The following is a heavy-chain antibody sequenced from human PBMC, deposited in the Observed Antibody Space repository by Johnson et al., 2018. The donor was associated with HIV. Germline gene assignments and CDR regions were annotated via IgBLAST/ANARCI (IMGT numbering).Heavy chain of an antibody. J-gene: IGHJ3*02. Sequence: QVQLVESGGGVVRPGGSLRLSCAASGFTFSSYAMHWVRQAPGKGLEWVAIISYDGSNKHYADSVKGRFTISRDNSKNTLYLQMNSLRAEDTAVYYCAKESETYGGNIGFEHPFDIWGQGTMVTVSS. CDR1: GFTFSSYA. CDR3: AKESETYGGNIGFEHPFDI. D-gene: IGHD4-23*01. V-gene: IGHV3-30*04. CDR2: ISYDGSNK.